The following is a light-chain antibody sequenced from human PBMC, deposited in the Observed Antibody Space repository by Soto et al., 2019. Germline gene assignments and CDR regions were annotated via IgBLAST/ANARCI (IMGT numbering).Light chain of an antibody. V-gene: IGKV1-5*03. Sequence: DIQMTQSPSTLSVSIGDRVTITCRASQTISDWLAWHQQKPGKAPKLLIYKASSLESGVPSRFSGSGSGTEFTLTISSLQPDDFATYYCLQYETYWTFGQGTKVDIK. CDR3: LQYETYWT. CDR2: KAS. J-gene: IGKJ1*01. CDR1: QTISDW.